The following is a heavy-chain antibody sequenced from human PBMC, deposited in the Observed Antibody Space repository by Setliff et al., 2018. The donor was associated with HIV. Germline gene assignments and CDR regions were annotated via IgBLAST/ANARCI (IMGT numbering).Heavy chain of an antibody. CDR1: GYAFTGYY. Sequence: PGESLKVSCKASGYAFTGYYIHWVRQAPGQGLEWMGQINPNSGGTNSAQKFQGRVTMTTDPSTNTVYMQLGSLQSDDTAMYYCAKGYSWSVVGALDIWGQGTMVTVSS. D-gene: IGHD2-8*01. CDR3: AKGYSWSVVGALDI. J-gene: IGHJ3*02. V-gene: IGHV1-2*06. CDR2: INPNSGGT.